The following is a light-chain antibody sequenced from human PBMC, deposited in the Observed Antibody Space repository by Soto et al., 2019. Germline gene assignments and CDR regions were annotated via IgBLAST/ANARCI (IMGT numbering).Light chain of an antibody. CDR3: QQSYSTPLFT. V-gene: IGKV1-5*01. CDR1: QRISTW. CDR2: DAS. Sequence: DIQRTQSPSTLSSSVEGRVTIPCRSSQRISTWLAWYQQKPGKAPKLLIYDASNLESGVPSRFSGSGSGTEFTLTISSLQPDDIATYYCQQSYSTPLFTFCPGTKVDI. J-gene: IGKJ3*01.